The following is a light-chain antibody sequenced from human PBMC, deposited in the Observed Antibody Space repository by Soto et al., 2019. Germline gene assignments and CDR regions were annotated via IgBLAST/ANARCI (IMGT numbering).Light chain of an antibody. CDR1: QTVTNMH. CDR2: GAS. Sequence: DIVLTQSPYTLSLSPGERATLSCRASQTVTNMHLAWYQQKPGQAPRLLIHGASNRATGIPDRISGSGSGTDFTLTISRLDPEDFAMYYCQQYGASHAFGQGTRWRL. V-gene: IGKV3-20*01. CDR3: QQYGASHA. J-gene: IGKJ5*01.